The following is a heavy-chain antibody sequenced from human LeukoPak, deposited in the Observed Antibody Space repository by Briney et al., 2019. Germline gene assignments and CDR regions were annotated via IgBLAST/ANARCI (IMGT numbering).Heavy chain of an antibody. CDR1: GYTFTGYY. D-gene: IGHD1-20*01. Sequence: GASVKVSCKASGYTFTGYYMHWGRQAPGQGLEWMGWINPNSGGTNYAQKFQGRVTMTRDTSISTAYMELSRLRSDDTAVYYCARGGMPRVTGMVDYWGQGTLVTVSS. CDR3: ARGGMPRVTGMVDY. V-gene: IGHV1-2*02. CDR2: INPNSGGT. J-gene: IGHJ4*02.